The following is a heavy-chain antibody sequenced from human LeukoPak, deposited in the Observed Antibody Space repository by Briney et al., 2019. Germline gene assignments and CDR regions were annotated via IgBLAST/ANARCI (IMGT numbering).Heavy chain of an antibody. D-gene: IGHD3-22*01. CDR3: ARISDSSGYYYYDAFDI. J-gene: IGHJ3*02. V-gene: IGHV4-39*07. Sequence: PSETLSLTCTVSGGSIRSSSYYWGWIRQPPGKGLEWIGNIYYSGSTFYNPSLKSRVTISVDTSKNQFSLKLSSVTAADTAVYYCARISDSSGYYYYDAFDIWGQGTMVTVSS. CDR2: IYYSGST. CDR1: GGSIRSSSYY.